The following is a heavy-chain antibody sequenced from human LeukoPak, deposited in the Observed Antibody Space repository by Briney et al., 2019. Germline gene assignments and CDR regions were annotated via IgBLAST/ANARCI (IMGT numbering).Heavy chain of an antibody. V-gene: IGHV4-34*01. Sequence: PSETLSLTCAVYGGSFSGYYWSWIRQPPGKGLEWIGEINHSGSTNYNPSLKSRVTISVDTSKNQFSLKLSSVTAADTAVYYCAKDRSGCSSTSCYFGRWFDPWGQGTLVTVSS. CDR3: AKDRSGCSSTSCYFGRWFDP. J-gene: IGHJ5*02. D-gene: IGHD2-2*01. CDR2: INHSGST. CDR1: GGSFSGYY.